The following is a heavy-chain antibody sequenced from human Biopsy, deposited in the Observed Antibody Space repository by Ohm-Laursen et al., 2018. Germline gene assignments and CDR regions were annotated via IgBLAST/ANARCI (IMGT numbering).Heavy chain of an antibody. V-gene: IGHV1-2*02. CDR2: INPNSGGT. CDR1: GFSFTGYY. Sequence: AASVKASCKASGFSFTGYYIHWVRQAPGQGLEWMGWINPNSGGTDYSLKFQGRVTMTRDTPISTAYMDLSGLRSDDTAVYYCTRDRGITVAGTLGFNFDYWGQGTLVTVSS. J-gene: IGHJ4*02. D-gene: IGHD6-19*01. CDR3: TRDRGITVAGTLGFNFDY.